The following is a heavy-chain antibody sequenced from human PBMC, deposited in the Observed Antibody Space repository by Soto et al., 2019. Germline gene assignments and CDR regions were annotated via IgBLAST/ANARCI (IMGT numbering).Heavy chain of an antibody. V-gene: IGHV1-69*13. CDR2: IIPIFGTA. CDR3: ARDLTYCGGDCYPNY. D-gene: IGHD2-21*02. J-gene: IGHJ4*02. Sequence: GASVKVSCKASGGTFSSYAISWVRQAPGQGLEWMGGIIPIFGTANYAQKFQGRVTITADESTSTAYMELSSLRSEDTAVYYCARDLTYCGGDCYPNYWGQGTLVTVSS. CDR1: GGTFSSYA.